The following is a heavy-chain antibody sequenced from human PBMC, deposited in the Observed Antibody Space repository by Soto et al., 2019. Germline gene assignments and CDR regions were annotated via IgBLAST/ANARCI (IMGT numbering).Heavy chain of an antibody. CDR1: GFSLSNARMG. V-gene: IGHV2-26*01. Sequence: QVTLKESGPVLVKPTETLTLNCTVSGFSLSNARMGVSWIRQPPGKALEWLAHIFSNDEKSYSTSLKSRLTISKDNSKSQVVLTMTNMDPVDTATYFCARIPGGDSSGWYDWFDPWGQGTLVTVSS. CDR3: ARIPGGDSSGWYDWFDP. CDR2: IFSNDEK. D-gene: IGHD6-19*01. J-gene: IGHJ5*02.